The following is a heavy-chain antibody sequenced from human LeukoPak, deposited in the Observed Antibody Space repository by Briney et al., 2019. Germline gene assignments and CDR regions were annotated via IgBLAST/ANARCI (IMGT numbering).Heavy chain of an antibody. V-gene: IGHV4-34*01. D-gene: IGHD3-10*01. Sequence: SETLSLTCALSGGSITDYFYNWVRQPPGKGLEWIGEINHSGSSTYNPSLKSRVIISVDTSKNQFSLQLTSVTAADTAVYYCARVGDLFGAHRVRGLPPDYYYMDVWGKGTMVTVSS. CDR3: ARVGDLFGAHRVRGLPPDYYYMDV. J-gene: IGHJ6*03. CDR1: GGSITDYF. CDR2: INHSGSS.